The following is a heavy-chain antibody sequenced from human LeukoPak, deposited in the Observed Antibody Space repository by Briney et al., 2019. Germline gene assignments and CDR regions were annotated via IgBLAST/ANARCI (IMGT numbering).Heavy chain of an antibody. CDR2: INHSGST. D-gene: IGHD3-3*01. CDR1: GGSFSGYY. V-gene: IGHV4-34*01. J-gene: IGHJ4*02. CDR3: ARGMGFWSGYVVY. Sequence: SETLSLTCAVYGGSFSGYYWSWIRQPPGKGLEWIGEINHSGSTNYNPSLKGRVTISVDTSKNQFSLKLSSVTAADTAVYDCARGMGFWSGYVVYWGQGTLVTVSS.